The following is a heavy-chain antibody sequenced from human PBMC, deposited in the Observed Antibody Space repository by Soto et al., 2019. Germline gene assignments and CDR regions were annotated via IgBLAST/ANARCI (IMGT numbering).Heavy chain of an antibody. J-gene: IGHJ4*02. D-gene: IGHD6-19*01. CDR3: ASAPYSSGWY. CDR2: INAGNGNT. CDR1: GYTFTSYA. Sequence: QVQLVQSGAEVKKPGASVKVSCKASGYTFTSYAMHWVRQAPGQGLEWLGWINAGNGNTKYSQKFQGRVTITRDTSASTAYMELSSLRSEDTAVYYCASAPYSSGWYWGQGTLVTVSS. V-gene: IGHV1-3*01.